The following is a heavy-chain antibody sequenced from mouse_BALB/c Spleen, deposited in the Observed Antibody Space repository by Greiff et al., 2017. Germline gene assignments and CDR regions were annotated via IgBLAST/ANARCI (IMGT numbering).Heavy chain of an antibody. Sequence: VQLQQSGPELVKPGASVKISCKASGYSFTGYYMHWVKQSHVKSLEWIGRINPYNGATSYNQNFKDKASLTVDKSSSTAYMELHSLTSEDSAVYYCARKEITTVVADGWYFDVWGAGTTVTVSS. CDR1: GYSFTGYY. V-gene: IGHV1-31*01. D-gene: IGHD1-1*01. CDR3: ARKEITTVVADGWYFDV. CDR2: INPYNGAT. J-gene: IGHJ1*01.